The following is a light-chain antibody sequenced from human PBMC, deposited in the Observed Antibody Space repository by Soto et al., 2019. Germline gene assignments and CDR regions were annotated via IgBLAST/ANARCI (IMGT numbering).Light chain of an antibody. CDR2: ENN. J-gene: IGLJ3*02. Sequence: QSVLTQPPSVSAAPGQKVTISCSGSSSNIGNNYVSWYQQLPGTAPKLLIYENNKRPSGIPDRFSGSKSGTSATLGITGLQTGDEADYYCGTWDSSLSDWVFGEGTKLTVL. V-gene: IGLV1-51*02. CDR1: SSNIGNNY. CDR3: GTWDSSLSDWV.